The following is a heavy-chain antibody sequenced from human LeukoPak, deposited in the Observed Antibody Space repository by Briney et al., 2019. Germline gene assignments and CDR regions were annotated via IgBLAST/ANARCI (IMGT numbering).Heavy chain of an antibody. V-gene: IGHV4-34*01. J-gene: IGHJ2*01. Sequence: PSETLSLTCGVSTRALSRHYWIWTRQPPGGGLEWLGEITHSGSPNYNPSLKSRVTISGDTSKKQFSLNLTSVTALDSGVYYCARGVDLWGRGTPVTVSS. CDR2: ITHSGSP. CDR1: TRALSRHY. CDR3: ARGVDL.